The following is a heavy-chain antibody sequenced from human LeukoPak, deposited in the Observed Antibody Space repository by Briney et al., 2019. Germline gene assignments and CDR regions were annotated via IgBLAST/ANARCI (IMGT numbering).Heavy chain of an antibody. CDR3: ARAPMVRGRSGYYYYMDV. J-gene: IGHJ6*03. V-gene: IGHV3-30*02. CDR1: GFTFSRFG. D-gene: IGHD3-10*01. CDR2: IRYDGSNK. Sequence: GGSLRLSCAGSGFTFSRFGMHWVRQAPGKGLEWVAFIRYDGSNKYYADSVQGRFIISRDNSKDTLYLHMNSLRAEDTAVYYCARAPMVRGRSGYYYYMDVWGKGTTVTISS.